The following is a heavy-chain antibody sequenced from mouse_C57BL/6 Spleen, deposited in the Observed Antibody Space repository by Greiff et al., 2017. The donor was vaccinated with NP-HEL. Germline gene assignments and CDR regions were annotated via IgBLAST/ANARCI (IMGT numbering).Heavy chain of an antibody. CDR1: GFTFSSYG. CDR3: ARRGTGTWFAC. J-gene: IGHJ3*01. D-gene: IGHD4-1*01. CDR2: ISSGGSYT. Sequence: EVQLVESGGDLVKPGGSLKLSCAASGFTFSSYGMSWVRQTPDKRLEWVATISSGGSYTYYPDSVKGRFTFSRDNAKNTLYLQMSSLKSEDTAMYYCARRGTGTWFACWGQGTLVTVSA. V-gene: IGHV5-6*01.